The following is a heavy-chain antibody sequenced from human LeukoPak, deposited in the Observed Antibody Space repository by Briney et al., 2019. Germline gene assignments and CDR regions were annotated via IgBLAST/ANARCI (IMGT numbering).Heavy chain of an antibody. CDR1: GFTFSSYS. J-gene: IGHJ4*02. CDR3: ARNYYYGSGSYYFDY. CDR2: IISSISTI. V-gene: IGHV3-48*01. D-gene: IGHD3-10*01. Sequence: GGSLRLSCAASGFTFSSYSIDCVRQAAGKWLEWVSYIISSISTIYYADSVKGRFTIARDNAKNSLYLQMNSLRAEDTAVYYCARNYYYGSGSYYFDYWGQGTLVTVSS.